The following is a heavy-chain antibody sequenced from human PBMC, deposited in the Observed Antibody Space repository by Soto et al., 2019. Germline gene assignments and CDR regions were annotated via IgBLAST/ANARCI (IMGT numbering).Heavy chain of an antibody. D-gene: IGHD6-13*01. J-gene: IGHJ4*02. Sequence: EEQLLESAGGLVQPGGSLRLCCAASGFTFSSYAMSWVRQAPGKGLEWVSAISGSGGSTYYADSVKGRFTISRDNSKNTLYLQMNSLRAEDTAVYYCAKERDYSSSWYRWDDYWGQGTLVTVSS. CDR1: GFTFSSYA. V-gene: IGHV3-23*01. CDR3: AKERDYSSSWYRWDDY. CDR2: ISGSGGST.